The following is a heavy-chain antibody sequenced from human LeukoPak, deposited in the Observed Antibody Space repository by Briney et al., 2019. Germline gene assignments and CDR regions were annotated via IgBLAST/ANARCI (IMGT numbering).Heavy chain of an antibody. J-gene: IGHJ4*02. CDR2: ISYDGSNK. CDR3: ARDYPMTGYYMN. D-gene: IGHD3-9*01. V-gene: IGHV3-30*14. Sequence: GRSLRLSCAASGFTFSGYAMHWVRQAPGKGLEWVAVISYDGSNKYYADSVKGRFTISRDNSKNTLYLQMNSLRAEDTAVYYCARDYPMTGYYMNWGQGTLVTVSS. CDR1: GFTFSGYA.